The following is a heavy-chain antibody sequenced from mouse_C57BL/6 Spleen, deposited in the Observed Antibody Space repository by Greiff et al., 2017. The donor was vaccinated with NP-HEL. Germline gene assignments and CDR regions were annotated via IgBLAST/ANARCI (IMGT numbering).Heavy chain of an antibody. J-gene: IGHJ4*01. CDR1: GFTFSDYG. D-gene: IGHD2-4*01. CDR2: ISRGSSTI. V-gene: IGHV5-17*01. CDR3: ARRKDYDYHYAMDY. Sequence: VQLKESGGGLVKPGGSLKLSCAASGFTFSDYGMHWVRQAPEKGLEWVAYISRGSSTIYYADTVKGRFTISRDNAKNTLFLQMTRLRSEDTAMYYCARRKDYDYHYAMDYWGQGTSVTVSS.